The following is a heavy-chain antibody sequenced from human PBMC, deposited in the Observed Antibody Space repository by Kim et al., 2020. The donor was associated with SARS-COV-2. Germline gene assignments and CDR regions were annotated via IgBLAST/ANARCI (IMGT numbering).Heavy chain of an antibody. Sequence: NPATKSRATISIDTSKNHFSLSLSSVTAADTAVYYCARQRGGGWNDALDMWGQGTMVTVSS. CDR3: ARQRGGGWNDALDM. D-gene: IGHD6-19*01. V-gene: IGHV4-39*01. J-gene: IGHJ3*02.